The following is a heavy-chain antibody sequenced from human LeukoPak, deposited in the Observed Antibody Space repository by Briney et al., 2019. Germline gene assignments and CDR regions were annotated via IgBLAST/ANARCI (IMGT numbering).Heavy chain of an antibody. J-gene: IGHJ6*03. CDR1: GFTFSSYA. CDR3: AKGGGDYGLGDYYYYYMDV. D-gene: IGHD4-17*01. V-gene: IGHV3-23*01. CDR2: ISGSGGST. Sequence: PGGSLRLSCAASGFTFSSYAMSWVRQAPGKGLEWVSAISGSGGSTHYADSVKGRFTISRDNSKNTLYLQMNSLRAEDTAVYYCAKGGGDYGLGDYYYYYMDVWGKGTTVTVSS.